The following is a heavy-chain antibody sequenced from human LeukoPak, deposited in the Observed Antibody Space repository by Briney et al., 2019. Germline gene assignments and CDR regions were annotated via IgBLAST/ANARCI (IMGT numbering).Heavy chain of an antibody. CDR3: AKDHSCCRSGVCYYIDY. V-gene: IGHV3-30*04. D-gene: IGHD2-8*02. J-gene: IGHJ4*02. CDR2: ISYDGSNK. CDR1: GFTFSIYA. Sequence: HAGGSLGLSCAASGFTFSIYAMDWVRQAPGKGLEWVAVISYDGSNKYYTDSVKGRFTIYRDNSKNTEYLKINSQRAEYRAVYYGAKDHSCCRSGVCYYIDYWGQGTLVTVS.